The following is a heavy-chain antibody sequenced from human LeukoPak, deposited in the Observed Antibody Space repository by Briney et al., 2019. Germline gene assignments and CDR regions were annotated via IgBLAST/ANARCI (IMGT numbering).Heavy chain of an antibody. Sequence: GASVKVSCKASGYTFTDYYMHWVRQAPGQGLEWMGWINPNSGGTNYAQKFQGRVTMTRDTSISTAYMELSRLRSDDTAVYYCARGPYGSSEIYYYYYYMDVWGKGTTVTVSS. D-gene: IGHD6-6*01. V-gene: IGHV1-2*02. CDR1: GYTFTDYY. CDR3: ARGPYGSSEIYYYYYYMDV. J-gene: IGHJ6*03. CDR2: INPNSGGT.